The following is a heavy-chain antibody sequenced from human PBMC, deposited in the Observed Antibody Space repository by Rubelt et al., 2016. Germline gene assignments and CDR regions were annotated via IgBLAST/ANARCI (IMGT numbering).Heavy chain of an antibody. J-gene: IGHJ4*02. D-gene: IGHD3-10*01. CDR2: ISGSGGST. Sequence: GLEWVSAISGSGGSTYYADSVKGRFTISRDNSKNTLYLQMNSLRAEDTAVYYCAKETRGHFDYWGQGTLVTVSS. CDR3: AKETRGHFDY. V-gene: IGHV3-23*01.